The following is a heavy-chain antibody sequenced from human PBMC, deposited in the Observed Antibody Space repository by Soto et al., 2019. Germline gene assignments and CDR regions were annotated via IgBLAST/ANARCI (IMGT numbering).Heavy chain of an antibody. CDR1: GYTFTSYG. CDR2: ISAYNGNT. Sequence: GASVKVSCKASGYTFTSYGISWVRQAPGQGLEWMGWISAYNGNTNYAQKLQGRVTMTTDTSTSTAYMELRSLRSDDTAVYYCARDIVLMVYAINYYGMDVWGQGTTVTVSS. D-gene: IGHD2-8*01. J-gene: IGHJ6*02. V-gene: IGHV1-18*01. CDR3: ARDIVLMVYAINYYGMDV.